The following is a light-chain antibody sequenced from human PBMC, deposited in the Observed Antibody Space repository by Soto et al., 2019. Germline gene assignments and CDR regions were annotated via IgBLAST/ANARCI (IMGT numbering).Light chain of an antibody. CDR2: RNN. V-gene: IGLV1-47*01. Sequence: QPVLTQPPSASGAPGQRVSISCSGSRSDIGTNYVYWYQHLPGTAPKLLIYRNNQRPSGVPDRFSGSKSGTSASLAVSGLRSEDEADYYCATWDDSLGGVIFGGGTKLTVL. CDR3: ATWDDSLGGVI. J-gene: IGLJ2*01. CDR1: RSDIGTNY.